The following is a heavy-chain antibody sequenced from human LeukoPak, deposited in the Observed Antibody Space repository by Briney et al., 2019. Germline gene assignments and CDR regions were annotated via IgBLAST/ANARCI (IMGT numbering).Heavy chain of an antibody. J-gene: IGHJ4*02. D-gene: IGHD3-16*01. CDR2: ISGSRGST. Sequence: GGSLRLSCAASGFTLSSYAMSWVRQAPGKGLEWVSAISGSRGSTYYADSVKGRFSISRDNAKNTLYLQMNSLRAEDTAVYYCGRDLGGRSGYWGQGTLVTVSS. CDR1: GFTLSSYA. V-gene: IGHV3-23*01. CDR3: GRDLGGRSGY.